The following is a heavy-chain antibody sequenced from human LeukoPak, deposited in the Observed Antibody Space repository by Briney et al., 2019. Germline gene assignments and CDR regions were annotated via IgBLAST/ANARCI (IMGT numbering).Heavy chain of an antibody. CDR1: GGSFSGYY. CDR3: ARTNRLIGHSDY. J-gene: IGHJ4*02. V-gene: IGHV4-34*01. D-gene: IGHD2-21*01. CDR2: INHSGST. Sequence: SETLSLTCAVYGGSFSGYYWSWIRQPPGKGLEWIGEINHSGSTNYNPSLKSRVTISVDTSKNQFSLKLSSVTAADTAVYYCARTNRLIGHSDYWGQGTLVTVSS.